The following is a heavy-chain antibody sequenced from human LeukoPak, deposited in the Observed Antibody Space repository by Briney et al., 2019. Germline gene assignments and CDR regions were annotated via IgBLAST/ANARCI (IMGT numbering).Heavy chain of an antibody. J-gene: IGHJ5*02. CDR2: ISGSGSNE. D-gene: IGHD2-2*01. Sequence: GGSLRLSCAASGFIFYNYAMSWVRQPPGKGLEWVSGISGSGSNEYYADSVKGRFTISKDISRNTLYLHMSRLTADDTAVYFCAIFPIVAVPAAKQDLDLWGQGTLVTVSS. V-gene: IGHV3-23*01. CDR1: GFIFYNYA. CDR3: AIFPIVAVPAAKQDLDL.